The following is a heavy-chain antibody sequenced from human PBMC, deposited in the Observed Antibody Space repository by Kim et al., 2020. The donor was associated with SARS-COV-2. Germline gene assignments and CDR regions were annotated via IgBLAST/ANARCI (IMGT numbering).Heavy chain of an antibody. CDR2: IYYSGST. CDR1: GGSISSGGYY. CDR3: ARMDYYDSSGSNYFDY. V-gene: IGHV4-31*03. Sequence: SETLSLTCTVSGGSISSGGYYWSWIRQHPGKGLEWIGYIYYSGSTYYNPSLKSRVTISVDTSKNQFSLKLSSVTAADTAVYYCARMDYYDSSGSNYFDYWGQGTLVTVSS. D-gene: IGHD3-22*01. J-gene: IGHJ4*02.